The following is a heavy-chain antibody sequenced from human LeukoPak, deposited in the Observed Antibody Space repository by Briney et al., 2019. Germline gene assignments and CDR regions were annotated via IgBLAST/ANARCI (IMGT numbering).Heavy chain of an antibody. J-gene: IGHJ4*02. CDR1: GYTFTGYY. CDR2: INPNSGGT. V-gene: IGHV1-2*02. CDR3: ERPVENYYDSSGYYFDY. Sequence: ASVKVSCKASGYTFTGYYMHWVRQAPGQGLEWMGLINPNSGGTNYAQKFQGRVTMTRDTSISTAYMELSRLRSDDTAVYYCERPVENYYDSSGYYFDYWGQGTLVTVSS. D-gene: IGHD3-22*01.